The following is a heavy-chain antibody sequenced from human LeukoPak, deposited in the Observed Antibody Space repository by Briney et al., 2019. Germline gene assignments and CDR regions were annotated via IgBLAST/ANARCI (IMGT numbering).Heavy chain of an antibody. J-gene: IGHJ4*02. CDR1: GGSISSYY. D-gene: IGHD6-13*01. Sequence: SETLSLTCTVSGGSISSYYWTWIRQTPGKGLEWMGYVYYSGSTNYNPSLKSRVTISVDTSKNQFSLKLSSVTAADTAVYYCARGYSSSHPASWGQGTLVTVSS. CDR2: VYYSGST. V-gene: IGHV4-59*08. CDR3: ARGYSSSHPAS.